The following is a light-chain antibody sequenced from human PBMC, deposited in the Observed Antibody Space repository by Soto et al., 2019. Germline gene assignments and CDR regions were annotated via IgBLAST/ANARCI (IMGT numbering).Light chain of an antibody. CDR2: YDS. Sequence: SYELTQPPSVSVAPGKTARITCGGTNIGIKSVHWYQQKPGQAPVLVIYYDSDRPSGIPERFSGSNSGNTATLTISRVEAGDEADYYCQVCDSSSDHLVFGGGTKLTVL. CDR3: QVCDSSSDHLV. J-gene: IGLJ2*01. V-gene: IGLV3-21*04. CDR1: NIGIKS.